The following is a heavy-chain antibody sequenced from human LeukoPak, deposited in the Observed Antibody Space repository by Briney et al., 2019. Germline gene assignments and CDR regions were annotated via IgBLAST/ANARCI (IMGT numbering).Heavy chain of an antibody. CDR1: GFTFSNSA. CDR2: ISGSGAST. D-gene: IGHD5-18*01. J-gene: IGHJ5*02. CDR3: AKHRGYGSDWFDP. Sequence: GGSLRLSCSASGFTFSNSAMTWVRQAPGKGLEWVSAISGSGASTYYADSVIGRFTISRDNSKNTLYLRMNSLRAEHTAVYYCAKHRGYGSDWFDPWGEGSLVTVSS. V-gene: IGHV3-23*01.